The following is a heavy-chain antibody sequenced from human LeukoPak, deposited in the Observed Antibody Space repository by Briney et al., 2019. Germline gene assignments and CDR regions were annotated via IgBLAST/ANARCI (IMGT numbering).Heavy chain of an antibody. D-gene: IGHD5-18*01. CDR2: INSDGSST. Sequence: GGSLRLSCAASGFTFSSYWMHWVRQAPGKGLVWVSRINSDGSSTSYADSVKGRYTISRDNAKNTLYLQMNRLRAEDTAVYYCARGGRYSYGYFDYWGQGTLVTVSS. CDR1: GFTFSSYW. J-gene: IGHJ4*02. V-gene: IGHV3-74*01. CDR3: ARGGRYSYGYFDY.